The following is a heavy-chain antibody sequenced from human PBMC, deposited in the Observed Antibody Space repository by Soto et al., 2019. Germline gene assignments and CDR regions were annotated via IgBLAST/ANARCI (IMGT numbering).Heavy chain of an antibody. Sequence: SETLSLTCAVYGGSFSGYYWSWIRQPPGKGLEWVGEINHSGSTNYHPSLKSRVTISGDTSKNQFSLKLSSVAAADTAVYYWARGPGSGYFSNFDYWGQGTLVTVSS. J-gene: IGHJ4*02. CDR2: INHSGST. CDR1: GGSFSGYY. V-gene: IGHV4-34*01. D-gene: IGHD3-22*01. CDR3: ARGPGSGYFSNFDY.